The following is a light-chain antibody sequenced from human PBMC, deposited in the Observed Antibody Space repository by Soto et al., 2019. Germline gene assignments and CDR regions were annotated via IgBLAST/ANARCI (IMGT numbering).Light chain of an antibody. Sequence: EIVLTQSPGTLALSPGEGATLSCRASQSVSKYLAWYQQKPGQAPRLLIYGASSRATGIPDSFSGSGSGTDFTLTISRLEPADFAVYYCQQYGGSPQSFGQGTKVAIK. CDR3: QQYGGSPQS. V-gene: IGKV3-20*01. CDR1: QSVSKY. CDR2: GAS. J-gene: IGKJ1*01.